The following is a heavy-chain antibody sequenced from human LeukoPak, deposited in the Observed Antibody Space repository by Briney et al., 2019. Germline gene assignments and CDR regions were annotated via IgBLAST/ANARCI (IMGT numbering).Heavy chain of an antibody. J-gene: IGHJ4*02. D-gene: IGHD1-26*01. V-gene: IGHV4-30-4*08. CDR1: GGSISSGDYY. Sequence: PSQTLSLTCTVSGGSISSGDYYWSSIRQPPGKGLEWIGYIYYSGSTYYNPSLKSRVTISVDTSKNQFSLRLSSVTAADTAVYYCARVREWELSYFDYWGQGTLVTVSS. CDR2: IYYSGST. CDR3: ARVREWELSYFDY.